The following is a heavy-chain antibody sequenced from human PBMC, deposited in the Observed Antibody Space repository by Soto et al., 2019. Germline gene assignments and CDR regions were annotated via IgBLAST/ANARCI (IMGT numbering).Heavy chain of an antibody. V-gene: IGHV4-34*01. J-gene: IGHJ5*02. CDR2: INHSGST. D-gene: IGHD6-19*01. CDR3: ARGPRGWYRNWFDP. CDR1: GGSFSGYY. Sequence: QVQLQQWGAGLLKPSETLSLTCAVYGGSFSGYYWSWIRQPPGKGLEWIGEINHSGSTNYNPSLKSRVTRSVDTSKNQFSLKLSSVTAADTAVYYCARGPRGWYRNWFDPWGQGTLVTVSS.